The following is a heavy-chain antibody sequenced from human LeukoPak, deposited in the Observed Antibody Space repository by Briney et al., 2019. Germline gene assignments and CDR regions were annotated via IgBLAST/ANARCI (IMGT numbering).Heavy chain of an antibody. D-gene: IGHD3-22*01. Sequence: GRSLRLSCAASGFTFSTYTLHWVSQAPGKGLEWVAVISYDGSNKYYADSVKGRFTISRDNSKNTLYLQMSSLRAEDTAMYYCARVDYFDRSAYWESFRGFGYWGQGTLVTVSS. CDR1: GFTFSTYT. CDR3: ARVDYFDRSAYWESFRGFGY. CDR2: ISYDGSNK. V-gene: IGHV3-30-3*01. J-gene: IGHJ4*02.